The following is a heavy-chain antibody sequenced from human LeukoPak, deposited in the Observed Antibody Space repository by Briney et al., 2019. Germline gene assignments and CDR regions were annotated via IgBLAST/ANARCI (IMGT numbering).Heavy chain of an antibody. CDR1: GFTFSRHS. CDR2: INQDESRK. Sequence: GGSLRPSCAASGFTFSRHSMNWVRQAPGKGLEWVASINQDESRKYYVDSAEGRFTISRDNAKNSLYLQLNSLRAEDTALYYCARDKDWASDYWGQGTLVTVSS. J-gene: IGHJ4*02. CDR3: ARDKDWASDY. D-gene: IGHD3/OR15-3a*01. V-gene: IGHV3-7*04.